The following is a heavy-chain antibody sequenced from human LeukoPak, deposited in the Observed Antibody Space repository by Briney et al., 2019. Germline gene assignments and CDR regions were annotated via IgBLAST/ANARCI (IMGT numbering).Heavy chain of an antibody. Sequence: SETLSLTCAVYGGSFSGYYWSWIRQPPGKGLEWIGYIYYSGSTNYNPSLKSRVTISVDTSKNQFSLKLSSVTAADTAVYYCARGWGYDFWSGHRDYMDVWGKGTTVTVSS. CDR2: IYYSGST. CDR3: ARGWGYDFWSGHRDYMDV. V-gene: IGHV4-59*01. J-gene: IGHJ6*03. CDR1: GGSFSGYY. D-gene: IGHD3-3*01.